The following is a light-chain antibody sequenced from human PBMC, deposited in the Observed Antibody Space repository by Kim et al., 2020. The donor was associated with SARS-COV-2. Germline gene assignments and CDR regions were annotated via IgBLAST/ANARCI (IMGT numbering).Light chain of an antibody. V-gene: IGKV1-39*01. CDR2: TAS. CDR3: QQSHRIPIT. CDR1: QSVTIH. J-gene: IGKJ2*01. Sequence: STSVGDRVTITRRARQSVTIHLNWYQQKPGNPPKLLIYTASNLHSGVPSRFSGSGSGTDFILTINSVQPDDVATYYCQQSHRIPITFGPGTKLEIK.